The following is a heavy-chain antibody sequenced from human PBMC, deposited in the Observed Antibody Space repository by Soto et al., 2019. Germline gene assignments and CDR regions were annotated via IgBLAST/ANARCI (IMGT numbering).Heavy chain of an antibody. CDR3: ARDRGSSWYRWFDP. CDR1: GGSISNSSYL. J-gene: IGHJ5*02. D-gene: IGHD6-13*01. Sequence: SETLSLTCTVSGGSISNSSYLWGWIRQPPGKGLQWIGSVSYSGSTYYNPSLKSRVTISVDTSKTQSSLRLSSVTAADTAVYYCARDRGSSWYRWFDPWGQGTLVTVSS. V-gene: IGHV4-39*07. CDR2: VSYSGST.